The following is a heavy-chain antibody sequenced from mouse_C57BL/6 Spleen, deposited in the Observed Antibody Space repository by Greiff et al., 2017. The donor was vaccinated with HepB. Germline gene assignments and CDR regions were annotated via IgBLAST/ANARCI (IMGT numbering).Heavy chain of an antibody. CDR3: PPTGTGAY. Sequence: QVQLQQPGAELVKPGASVKLSCKASGYTFTSYWMQWVKQRPGQGLEWIGEIDPSDSYTNYNQKFKGKATLTVDTSSSTAYMQLSSLTSEDSAVYHFPPTGTGAYWGQWTLVTVSA. CDR2: IDPSDSYT. CDR1: GYTFTSYW. D-gene: IGHD4-1*02. J-gene: IGHJ3*01. V-gene: IGHV1-50*01.